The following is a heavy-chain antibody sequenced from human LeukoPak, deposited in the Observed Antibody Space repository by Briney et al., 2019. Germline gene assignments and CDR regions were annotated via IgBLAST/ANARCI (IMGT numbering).Heavy chain of an antibody. Sequence: GGSLRLSCAASGFTFSSYSMNWVRQAPGKGLEWVSSISSSSSYIYYADSVKGRFTISRDNAKNSLYLQMNSLRAEDTAVYYCARRDGYNWYFDLWGRGTLVTVSS. CDR1: GFTFSSYS. CDR2: ISSSSSYI. V-gene: IGHV3-21*01. J-gene: IGHJ2*01. D-gene: IGHD5-24*01. CDR3: ARRDGYNWYFDL.